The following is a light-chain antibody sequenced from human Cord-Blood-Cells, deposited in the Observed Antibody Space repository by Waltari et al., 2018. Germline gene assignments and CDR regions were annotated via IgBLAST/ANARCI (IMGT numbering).Light chain of an antibody. CDR2: QDS. CDR3: QAWDSSTAV. Sequence: SYELTQPPSVSVSPGQTASITCSGDKLGDKYACWSQKPGQSPVLVNYQDSQRPAGISGSSSGNTATLTISGPQAMDEADYYCQAWDSSTAVFGGGTKLTVL. CDR1: KLGDKY. V-gene: IGLV3-1*01. J-gene: IGLJ2*01.